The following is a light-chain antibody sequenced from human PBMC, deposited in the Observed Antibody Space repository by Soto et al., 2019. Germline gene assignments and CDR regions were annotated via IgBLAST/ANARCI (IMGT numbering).Light chain of an antibody. V-gene: IGLV4-69*01. CDR3: QTWGTGCV. Sequence: QPVLTQSPSASASLGASVKLTCTLSSGHSSYAIAWHQQQPEKGPRYLMKLNSDGSHSKGDGIPDRFSGSSSGAERYLTISSLQSEDEADYYCQTWGTGCVCGRGTKVTVL. J-gene: IGLJ1*01. CDR2: LNSDGSH. CDR1: SGHSSYA.